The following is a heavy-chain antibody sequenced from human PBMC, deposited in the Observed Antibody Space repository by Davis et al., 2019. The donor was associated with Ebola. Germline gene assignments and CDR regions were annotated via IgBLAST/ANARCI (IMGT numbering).Heavy chain of an antibody. J-gene: IGHJ4*02. V-gene: IGHV4-31*03. Sequence: MPSETLSLTCTVSGGSISSGGYYWSWIRQHPGKGLEWIGYIYYSGSTYYNPSLKSRVTISVDTSKNQFSLKLSSVTAADTAVYYCARVLEGVVFDYWGQGTLVTVSS. CDR3: ARVLEGVVFDY. CDR2: IYYSGST. D-gene: IGHD3-3*01. CDR1: GGSISSGGYY.